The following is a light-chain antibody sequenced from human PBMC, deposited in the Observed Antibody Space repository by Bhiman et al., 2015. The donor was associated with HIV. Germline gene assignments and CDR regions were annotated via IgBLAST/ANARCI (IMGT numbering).Light chain of an antibody. Sequence: QSVLTQPPSLSAAPGQRVTVSCSGSSSNIGDNYVSWYQQLPGAAPRLLIYDNSRRPSGIPARFSGSKSGTSATLAITALQTGDEGDYYCGTWDSSLSAVVFGGGTKLTVL. J-gene: IGLJ2*01. CDR2: DNS. V-gene: IGLV1-51*01. CDR3: GTWDSSLSAVV. CDR1: SSNIGDNY.